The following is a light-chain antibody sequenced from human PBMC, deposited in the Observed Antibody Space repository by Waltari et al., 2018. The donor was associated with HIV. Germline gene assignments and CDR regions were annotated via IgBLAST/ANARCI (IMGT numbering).Light chain of an antibody. V-gene: IGLV3-1*01. J-gene: IGLJ3*02. CDR1: RLVDKY. CDR2: EDK. Sequence: SYELTQSPSVSVSAGQTASITCSGDRLVDKYVSWYRQKPGQSPVLVMYEDKKRPSWSPDRYSGTNVWRTATLTISGTQAMDEADYYCLAWDSSTAVFGGGTKLTVL. CDR3: LAWDSSTAV.